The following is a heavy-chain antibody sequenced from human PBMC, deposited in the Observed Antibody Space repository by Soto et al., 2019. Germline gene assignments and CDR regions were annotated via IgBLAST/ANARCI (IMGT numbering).Heavy chain of an antibody. D-gene: IGHD4-17*01. J-gene: IGHJ4*02. V-gene: IGHV4-31*01. CDR2: IYHSGST. CDR3: ARAFDDSGAQFDY. Sequence: QVQLQESGPGLVKPSQTLSLTCTVSGGSISSGGYYWSWIRQHPGKGLEWIGYIYHSGSTYYNPSLMRLVTISIDTSKDQFSLKLSSVTAADTAVYYWARAFDDSGAQFDYWGQGTLVTVCS. CDR1: GGSISSGGYY.